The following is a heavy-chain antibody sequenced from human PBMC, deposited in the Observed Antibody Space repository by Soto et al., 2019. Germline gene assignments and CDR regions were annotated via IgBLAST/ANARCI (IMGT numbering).Heavy chain of an antibody. CDR3: ARHWNSYGYYYGMDV. J-gene: IGHJ6*02. CDR2: IDPSDSYT. Sequence: LGESLKISCKGSGYSFTSYWISWVRQMPGKGLEWMGRIDPSDSYTNYSPSFQGHVTISADKSISTAYLQWSSLKASDTAMYYCARHWNSYGYYYGMDVWGQGTTVTVSS. V-gene: IGHV5-10-1*01. CDR1: GYSFTSYW. D-gene: IGHD5-18*01.